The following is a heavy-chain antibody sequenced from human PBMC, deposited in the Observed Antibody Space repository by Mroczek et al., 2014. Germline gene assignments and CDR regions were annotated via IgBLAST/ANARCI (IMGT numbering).Heavy chain of an antibody. Sequence: QVQLQQWGAGLLKPSETLSLTCAVYGGSFSGYYWSWIRQPPGKGLEWIGEINHSGSTNYNPSLKSRVTISVDTSKNQFSLKLSSVTAADTAVYYCARYCSSTSCNDYYMDVWGKGTTVTVSS. CDR1: GGSFSGYY. CDR3: ARYCSSTSCNDYYMDV. D-gene: IGHD2-2*01. J-gene: IGHJ6*03. V-gene: IGHV4-34*01. CDR2: INHSGST.